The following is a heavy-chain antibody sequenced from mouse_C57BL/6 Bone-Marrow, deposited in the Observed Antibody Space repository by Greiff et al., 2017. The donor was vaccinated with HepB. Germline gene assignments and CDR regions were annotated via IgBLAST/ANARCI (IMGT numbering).Heavy chain of an antibody. CDR1: GYTFTSYW. V-gene: IGHV1-50*01. J-gene: IGHJ4*01. Sequence: QVQLQQPGAELVKPGASVKLSCKASGYTFTSYWMQWVKQRPGQGLEWIGEIDPSDSYTNYNQKFKGKATLTVDTSSSTAYMQLSSLTSEDSAVYYCAREEVFYAMDYWGQGTAVTVSS. CDR3: AREEVFYAMDY. CDR2: IDPSDSYT.